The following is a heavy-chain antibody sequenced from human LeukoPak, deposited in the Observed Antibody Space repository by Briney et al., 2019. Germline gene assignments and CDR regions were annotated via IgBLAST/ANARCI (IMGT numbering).Heavy chain of an antibody. V-gene: IGHV1-2*02. D-gene: IGHD4-17*01. CDR1: GYTFTDYY. CDR3: ARDFTYGDYVPIY. Sequence: ASVKVSCKASGYTFTDYYMHWARQAPGQGLEWMGWINPNSGGTNYAQKFQGRVTMTRDTSISTAYMELSRLRSDDTAVYYCARDFTYGDYVPIYWGQGTLVTVSS. CDR2: INPNSGGT. J-gene: IGHJ4*02.